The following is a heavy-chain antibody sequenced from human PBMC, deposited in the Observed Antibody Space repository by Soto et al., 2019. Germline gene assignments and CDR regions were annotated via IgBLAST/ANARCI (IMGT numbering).Heavy chain of an antibody. CDR2: IYHSGST. V-gene: IGHV4-4*02. J-gene: IGHJ6*02. D-gene: IGHD5-18*01. CDR1: GGSISSSNW. CDR3: AGWIQLQQYYYYGMDV. Sequence: QVQLQESGPGLVKPSGTLSLTCAVSGGSISSSNWWSWVRQPPGKGLEWIGEIYHSGSTNYNPSPKSRVTISVDKSKNQFSLELSSVTAADTAVYYCAGWIQLQQYYYYGMDVWGQGTTVTVSS.